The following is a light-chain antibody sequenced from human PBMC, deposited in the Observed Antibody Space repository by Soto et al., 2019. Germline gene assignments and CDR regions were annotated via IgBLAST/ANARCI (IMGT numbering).Light chain of an antibody. Sequence: DIVLTQSPATLSLSSGDRATLSCRASQSVSSSLAWYQQKPGQAPRLLIYDASNRATGVPARFSGSRSGTDFTLTISRLEPEDFAVYYCQQYGSSGTFGQGTKVDIK. J-gene: IGKJ1*01. CDR2: DAS. CDR1: QSVSSS. V-gene: IGKV3-20*01. CDR3: QQYGSSGT.